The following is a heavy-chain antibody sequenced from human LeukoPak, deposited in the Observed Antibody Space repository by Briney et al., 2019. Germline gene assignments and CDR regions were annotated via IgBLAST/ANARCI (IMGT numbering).Heavy chain of an antibody. CDR3: ARIDDCGGY. Sequence: PGGSLRLSCAASGFTFSSYAMHWVRQAPGKGLEYVSAISSNGGSTYYANSVKGRFTISRDNSKNTLYLQMGSLRAEDMAVYYCARIDDCGGYWGQGTLVTVSS. J-gene: IGHJ4*02. CDR1: GFTFSSYA. CDR2: ISSNGGST. V-gene: IGHV3-64*01. D-gene: IGHD4-23*01.